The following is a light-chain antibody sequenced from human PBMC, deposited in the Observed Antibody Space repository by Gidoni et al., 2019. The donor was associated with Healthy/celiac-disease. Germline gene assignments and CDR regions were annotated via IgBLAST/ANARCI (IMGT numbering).Light chain of an antibody. CDR1: QSVSSSY. J-gene: IGKJ3*01. CDR2: GAS. CDR3: QQYGSSPRFT. V-gene: IGKV3-20*01. Sequence: EIVLTQSPGTLSLSPGDRATLSCRASQSVSSSYLAWYQQKPGQAPRLLIYGASSRATGIPDRFSGSGSGTDFTLTISRLEPEDFAVYYCQQYGSSPRFTVXPXTKVDIK.